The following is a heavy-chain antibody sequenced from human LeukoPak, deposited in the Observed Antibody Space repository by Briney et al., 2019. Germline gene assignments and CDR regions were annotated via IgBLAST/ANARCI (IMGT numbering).Heavy chain of an antibody. CDR1: GYTFTGYD. J-gene: IGHJ4*02. CDR2: MNPNSGNT. CDR3: ARSRGRVRGEFDY. Sequence: ASVKVSCKASGYTFTGYDINWVRQATGQGLEWMGWMNPNSGNTGYAQKFQGRVTMTRNTSISTAYMELSSLRSEDTAVYYCARSRGRVRGEFDYWGQGTLVTVSS. D-gene: IGHD3-10*01. V-gene: IGHV1-8*01.